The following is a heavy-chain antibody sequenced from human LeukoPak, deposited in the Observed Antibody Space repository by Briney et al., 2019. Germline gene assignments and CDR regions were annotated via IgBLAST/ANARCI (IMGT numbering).Heavy chain of an antibody. Sequence: TLSLTCTVSGGSISSGSYYWSWIRQPAGKGLEWIGRIYTSGSTNYNPSLKSRVTVSVDTSKNQFSLKLSSVTAADTAVYYCARGTYYGPFDYWGQGTLVTVSS. CDR1: GGSISSGSYY. J-gene: IGHJ4*02. CDR3: ARGTYYGPFDY. V-gene: IGHV4-61*02. D-gene: IGHD2/OR15-2a*01. CDR2: IYTSGST.